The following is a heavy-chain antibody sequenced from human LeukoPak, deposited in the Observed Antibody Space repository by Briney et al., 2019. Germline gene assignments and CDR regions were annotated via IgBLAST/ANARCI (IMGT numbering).Heavy chain of an antibody. Sequence: ASVKVSCKASGYTFTGYYMHWVRQAPGQGLKWMGWINPNSGGTNYAQKFQGWVTMTRDTSISTAYMELSRLRSDDTAVYYCARDDSSTAFDIWGQGTMVTVSS. D-gene: IGHD2-21*02. CDR2: INPNSGGT. V-gene: IGHV1-2*04. CDR3: ARDDSSTAFDI. CDR1: GYTFTGYY. J-gene: IGHJ3*02.